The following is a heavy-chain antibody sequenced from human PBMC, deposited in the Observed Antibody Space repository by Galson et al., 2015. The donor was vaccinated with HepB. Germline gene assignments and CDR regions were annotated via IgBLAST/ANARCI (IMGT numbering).Heavy chain of an antibody. V-gene: IGHV3-23*01. CDR1: GLTFSNYG. CDR2: ISASGTYT. Sequence: SLRLSCAVSGLTFSNYGMSWVRQVPGKGLEWVSSISASGTYTFYADSVTGRFTISRDNSKNTVNLQMNSLRAEDTAVYYCANGCSITSCDNYFFHMDVWGKGTTVTVSS. CDR3: ANGCSITSCDNYFFHMDV. J-gene: IGHJ6*03. D-gene: IGHD2-2*01.